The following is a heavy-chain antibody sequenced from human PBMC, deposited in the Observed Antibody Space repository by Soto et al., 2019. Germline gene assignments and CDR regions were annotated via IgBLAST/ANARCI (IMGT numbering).Heavy chain of an antibody. CDR1: GYTFTSYI. D-gene: IGHD2-15*01. CDR3: AKDGGREGYFGNWFDP. Sequence: GASVKVSCKASGYTFTSYIISWVRQAPGQGLEWLGWISAYNGNTNYAQKFQGRVTISADESTTTAYMELSSLRSDDTAVYYCAKDGGREGYFGNWFDPWGQGTLVTVSS. J-gene: IGHJ5*02. V-gene: IGHV1-18*01. CDR2: ISAYNGNT.